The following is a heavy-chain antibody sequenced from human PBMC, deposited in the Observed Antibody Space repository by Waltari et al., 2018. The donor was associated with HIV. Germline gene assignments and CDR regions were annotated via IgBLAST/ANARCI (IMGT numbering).Heavy chain of an antibody. J-gene: IGHJ6*02. Sequence: QVQLQESGPGLMKPSQTLSLTCTVSGGPISSGDYYWSWIRQSPGKGLEWIGHIYYSGSTYYNPSLKSRVTISVDTSKNQFSLKLSSVTAADTAVYYCAKDPLGFGYYGMNVWGQGTTVTVSS. V-gene: IGHV4-30-4*01. CDR1: GGPISSGDYY. CDR2: IYYSGST. CDR3: AKDPLGFGYYGMNV. D-gene: IGHD3-10*01.